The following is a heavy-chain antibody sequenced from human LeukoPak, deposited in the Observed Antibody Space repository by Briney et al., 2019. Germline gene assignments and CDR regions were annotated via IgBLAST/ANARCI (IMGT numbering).Heavy chain of an antibody. CDR3: ARGTSIGDYYDSSGYYEDFDY. CDR2: ISSSSSYI. J-gene: IGHJ4*02. CDR1: GFTFSRTS. D-gene: IGHD3-22*01. Sequence: GGSLRLSCAASGFTFSRTSMNWGRQAPRKGLEWVSSISSSSSYIYYADSVKGRFTISRDNAKNSLYLQMNNLRAEDTAVYYCARGTSIGDYYDSSGYYEDFDYWGQGTLVTVSS. V-gene: IGHV3-21*01.